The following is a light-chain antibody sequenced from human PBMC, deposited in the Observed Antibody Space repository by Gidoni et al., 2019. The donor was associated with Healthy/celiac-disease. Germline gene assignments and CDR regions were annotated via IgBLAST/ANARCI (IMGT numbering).Light chain of an antibody. CDR2: DAS. V-gene: IGKV1-33*01. Sequence: DIQMTHTPSSLSASVGDRVTITCQASQDISNYLNWYQQKPGKAPKLLIYDASNLETGVPSRFSGSGSGTDFTFTISSLQPEDIATYYCQQYDNRPITFGGXTKVEIK. CDR1: QDISNY. CDR3: QQYDNRPIT. J-gene: IGKJ4*01.